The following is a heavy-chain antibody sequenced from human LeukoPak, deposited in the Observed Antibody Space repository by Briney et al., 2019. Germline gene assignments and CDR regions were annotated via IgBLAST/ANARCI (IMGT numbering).Heavy chain of an antibody. CDR1: GGPISSYY. J-gene: IGHJ4*02. V-gene: IGHV4-59*01. D-gene: IGHD1-20*01. CDR2: IYYSGST. Sequence: PSETLSLTCTVSGGPISSYYWSWIRQPPGKGLEWIGYIYYSGSTNYNPSVKSRVTISVDTSKNQFSLKLSSVTAADTAVYYCARDGPPPYNWNDDHYFDYWGQGTLVTVSS. CDR3: ARDGPPPYNWNDDHYFDY.